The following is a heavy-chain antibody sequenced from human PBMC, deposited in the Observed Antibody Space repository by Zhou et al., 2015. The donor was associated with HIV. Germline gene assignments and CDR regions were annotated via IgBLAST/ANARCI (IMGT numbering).Heavy chain of an antibody. Sequence: QVQLVESGGGVVQPGRSLRLSCAASGFTFSSYAMHWVRQAPGKGLEWVAVISYDGSNKYYADSVKGRFTISRDNSKNTLYLQMNSLRAEDTAVYYCARGPDATTVVTRCEYWGQGTLVTVSS. CDR1: GFTFSSYA. CDR2: ISYDGSNK. CDR3: ARGPDATTVVTRCEY. J-gene: IGHJ4*02. D-gene: IGHD4-23*01. V-gene: IGHV3-30-3*01.